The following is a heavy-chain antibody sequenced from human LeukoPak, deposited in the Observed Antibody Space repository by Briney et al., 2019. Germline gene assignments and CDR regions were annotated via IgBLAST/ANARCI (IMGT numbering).Heavy chain of an antibody. D-gene: IGHD1-26*01. V-gene: IGHV3-30*01. CDR2: ISYDGSNK. CDR3: ARDPGRVRIQNWFDP. Sequence: PGGSLRLSCAASGFTFSSYAMHWVRQAPGKGLEWVAVISYDGSNKYYADSVKGRFTISRDNSENTLYLQMNSLRAEDTAVYYCARDPGRVRIQNWFDPWGQGTLVTVSS. CDR1: GFTFSSYA. J-gene: IGHJ5*02.